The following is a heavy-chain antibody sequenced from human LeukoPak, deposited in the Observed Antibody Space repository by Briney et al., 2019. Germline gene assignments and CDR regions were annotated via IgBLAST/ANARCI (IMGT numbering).Heavy chain of an antibody. CDR3: ARLDSYGLPHFDY. D-gene: IGHD5-18*01. CDR2: INPNSGDA. V-gene: IGHV1-2*02. Sequence: ASVKVSCKASGYTFSGYYMHWVRQAPGQGLEWMAWINPNSGDANSAQKFQGRVTMTWDTSISTAYMELSRLRSDDTAVYYCARLDSYGLPHFDYWGQGTLVTVSS. J-gene: IGHJ4*02. CDR1: GYTFSGYY.